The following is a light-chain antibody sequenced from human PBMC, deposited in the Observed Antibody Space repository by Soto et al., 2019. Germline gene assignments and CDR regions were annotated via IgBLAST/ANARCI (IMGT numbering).Light chain of an antibody. CDR1: QSVSSN. CDR2: GTS. Sequence: EIVLTQSPGTLSLSPGERATLSCRASQSVSSNLAWYQQKPGKAPRLLIYGTSSRATGIPDRFSGSGSGTDFTLTISRLEHEDFAVYYCQQSDTFGQGTKVDIK. J-gene: IGKJ1*01. CDR3: QQSDT. V-gene: IGKV3-20*01.